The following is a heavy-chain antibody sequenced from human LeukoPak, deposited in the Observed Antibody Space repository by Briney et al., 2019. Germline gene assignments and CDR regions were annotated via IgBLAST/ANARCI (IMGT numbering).Heavy chain of an antibody. CDR1: GFTFSSYA. CDR3: ARDNRVVDAFDI. J-gene: IGHJ3*02. CDR2: ISYDGSNK. V-gene: IGHV3-30*14. Sequence: GRSLRLSCAASGFTFSSYAMHWVRQAPGKGLEWVAVISYDGSNKYYADSVKGRFTISRDNSKNTLYLQMNSLRAEDAAVYYCARDNRVVDAFDIWGQGTMVTVSS. D-gene: IGHD1-14*01.